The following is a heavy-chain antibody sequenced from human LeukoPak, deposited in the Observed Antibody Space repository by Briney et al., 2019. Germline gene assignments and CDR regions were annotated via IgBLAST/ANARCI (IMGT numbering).Heavy chain of an antibody. D-gene: IGHD5-18*01. J-gene: IGHJ4*02. V-gene: IGHV3-21*01. CDR2: ISSSSSYI. CDR1: GFTFSSYS. CDR3: ARGIQLRGYYFDY. Sequence: TGGSLRLSCAASGFTFSSYSMNWVRQAPGKGLEWVSSISSSSSYIYYADSVKGRYTISRDNAKNSLYLQTNSLRAEDTAVYYCARGIQLRGYYFDYWGQGTLVTVSS.